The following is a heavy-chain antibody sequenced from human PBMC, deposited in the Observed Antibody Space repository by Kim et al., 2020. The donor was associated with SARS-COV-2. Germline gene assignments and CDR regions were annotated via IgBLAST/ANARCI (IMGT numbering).Heavy chain of an antibody. CDR1: GGSISSSSYY. CDR3: ARGIAAAGTQPFDY. D-gene: IGHD6-13*01. CDR2: IYYSGST. J-gene: IGHJ4*02. V-gene: IGHV4-39*07. Sequence: SETLSLTCTVSGGSISSSSYYWGWIRQPPGKGLEWIGSIYYSGSTYYNPSLKSRVTISVDTSKNQFSLKLSSVTAADTAVYYCARGIAAAGTQPFDYWGQGTLVTVSS.